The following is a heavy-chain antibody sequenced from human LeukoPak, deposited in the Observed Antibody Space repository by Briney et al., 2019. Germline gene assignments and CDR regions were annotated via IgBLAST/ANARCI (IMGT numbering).Heavy chain of an antibody. J-gene: IGHJ4*02. CDR2: TYYRSKWYN. CDR1: GDSVSSNSAA. CDR3: AREDAKGIGTLDY. D-gene: IGHD1-7*01. Sequence: SQTLSLTCAISGDSVSSNSAALNWIRQSPSRGLEWLGRTYYRSKWYNDYAVSVKSRITINPDTSKNQFSLQLNSVTPEDTAVYYCAREDAKGIGTLDYWGQGTLVTVSS. V-gene: IGHV6-1*01.